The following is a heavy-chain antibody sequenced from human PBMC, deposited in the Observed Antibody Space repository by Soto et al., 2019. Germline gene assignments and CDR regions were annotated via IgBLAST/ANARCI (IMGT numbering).Heavy chain of an antibody. V-gene: IGHV1-2*02. Sequence: QVQLVQSGAEVKKPGASVKVSCKASGYTFSGYYMHWVRQAPGQGLEWMGWINTLSGDTSFPQKFQGRLAMTRDTSIDTAFMEVSRLTSDDTALYYCARSLLNVILPLGYWGQGTLVSVSS. CDR3: ARSLLNVILPLGY. J-gene: IGHJ4*02. CDR2: INTLSGDT. CDR1: GYTFSGYY. D-gene: IGHD3-3*02.